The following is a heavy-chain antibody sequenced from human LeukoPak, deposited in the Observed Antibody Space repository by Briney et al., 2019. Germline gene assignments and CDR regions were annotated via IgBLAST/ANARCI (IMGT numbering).Heavy chain of an antibody. J-gene: IGHJ5*01. Sequence: GGSLRLSCVASGFRFDDSAMHWVRQAPGRGLEWVSGVSWNSGTIGYADSVKGRFTISRDNAKNSLYLQMNSLRAEDTAVYYCXXEGAYPILTYDSWGQGALVTVSS. CDR3: XXEGAYPILTYDS. V-gene: IGHV3-9*01. D-gene: IGHD2-2*02. CDR2: VSWNSGTI. CDR1: GFRFDDSA.